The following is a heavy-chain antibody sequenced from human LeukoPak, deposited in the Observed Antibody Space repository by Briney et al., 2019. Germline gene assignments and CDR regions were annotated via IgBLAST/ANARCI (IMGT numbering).Heavy chain of an antibody. Sequence: PGGSLRLSCAASGFIFSDYYMSWIRQAPGKGLVWVSYISGGSSYTNYADSVKGRFTISRDNAKNSLYLQMNSLRAEDTAVYYCASRGDTSGYYYFDYWGQGTLVTVSS. CDR3: ASRGDTSGYYYFDY. CDR2: ISGGSSYT. V-gene: IGHV3-11*03. J-gene: IGHJ4*02. CDR1: GFIFSDYY. D-gene: IGHD3-22*01.